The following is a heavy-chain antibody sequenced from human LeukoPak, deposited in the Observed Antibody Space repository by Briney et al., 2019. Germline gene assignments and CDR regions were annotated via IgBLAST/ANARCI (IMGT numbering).Heavy chain of an antibody. CDR1: RFTFSSYW. CDR3: ARGGVSGTYYEVFDY. CDR2: LSPDGSDT. D-gene: IGHD1-26*01. V-gene: IGHV3-74*01. J-gene: IGHJ4*02. Sequence: GGSLRLSCAVSRFTFSSYWMHWVRQAPGKGLVWVSRLSPDGSDTTYADSVKGRFTISRDNAKNTLYLQMNSLRAEDTAVYFCARGGVSGTYYEVFDYWGQGTLVTVSS.